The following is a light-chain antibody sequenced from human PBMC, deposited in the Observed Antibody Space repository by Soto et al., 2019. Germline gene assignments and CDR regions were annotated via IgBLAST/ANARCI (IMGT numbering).Light chain of an antibody. CDR3: QQYGDSPKYT. J-gene: IGKJ5*01. CDR1: QSVSSSY. CDR2: GAS. Sequence: EIVLTQSPGTLSLSPGERATLSCRAIQSVSSSYLAWYQQKPGQAPRLLIYGASSRATGIPDRFSGSGSGTDFSLTINRREPEDFAVYYCQQYGDSPKYTLGQGARLE. V-gene: IGKV3-20*01.